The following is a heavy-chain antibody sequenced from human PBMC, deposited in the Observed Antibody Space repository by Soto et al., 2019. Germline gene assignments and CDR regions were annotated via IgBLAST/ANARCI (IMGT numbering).Heavy chain of an antibody. J-gene: IGHJ4*02. CDR3: ASATSIAVAGKET. CDR1: GDTVTKYG. D-gene: IGHD6-19*01. CDR2: ISVYNGHT. V-gene: IGHV1-18*01. Sequence: QVQLVQSGGEVKKPGASVKVSCKASGDTVTKYGISWVRQAPGQGLEWLGWISVYNGHTNYALKFQDRSTFTTDTCTGTASMELRSLTSDDTAVYYCASATSIAVAGKETWGQGTLVTVSS.